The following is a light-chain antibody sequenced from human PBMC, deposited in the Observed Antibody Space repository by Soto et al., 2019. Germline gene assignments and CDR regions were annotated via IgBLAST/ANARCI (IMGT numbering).Light chain of an antibody. CDR2: EVS. J-gene: IGLJ2*01. Sequence: QSALTQPASVSGSPGQSITISCTGTSSDVGGYNYVSWYQQHPGKTPKVIIYEVSNRPSGVSNRFSGSKSGNTASLTISGLQAEDEADYYCSSYTSKTTLVFGGGTKVTVL. V-gene: IGLV2-14*01. CDR3: SSYTSKTTLV. CDR1: SSDVGGYNY.